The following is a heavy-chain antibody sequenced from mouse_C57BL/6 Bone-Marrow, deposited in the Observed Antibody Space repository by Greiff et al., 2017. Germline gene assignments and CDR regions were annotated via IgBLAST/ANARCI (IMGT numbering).Heavy chain of an antibody. D-gene: IGHD2-4*01. CDR3: ARPYDYDDGYYYAMDY. V-gene: IGHV5-6*01. Sequence: EVMLVESGGDLLKPGGSLKLSCAASGFTFSSYGMSWVRQTPDQRLEWVATISSGGSYTYYPDSVKGRFTISRDNAKNTLYLQMSSLKSEDTAMYYCARPYDYDDGYYYAMDYWGQGTSVTVSS. J-gene: IGHJ4*01. CDR1: GFTFSSYG. CDR2: ISSGGSYT.